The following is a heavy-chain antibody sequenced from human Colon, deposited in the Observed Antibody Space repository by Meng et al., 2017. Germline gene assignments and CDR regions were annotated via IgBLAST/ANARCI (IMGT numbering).Heavy chain of an antibody. V-gene: IGHV4-61*01. D-gene: IGHD6-19*01. CDR2: IYSSGST. J-gene: IGHJ4*02. CDR3: AREGPIAVAGYDY. CDR1: VFSVKSGIYY. Sequence: HVQLQDARPRLVRPAETLSLTFNVSVFSVKSGIYYWNWIRQPPGKTLEWIGYIYSSGSTTYNPSLKSRCTISLDTPKNQFSLKLTSVTAADTAVYYCAREGPIAVAGYDYWGQGTLVTVSS.